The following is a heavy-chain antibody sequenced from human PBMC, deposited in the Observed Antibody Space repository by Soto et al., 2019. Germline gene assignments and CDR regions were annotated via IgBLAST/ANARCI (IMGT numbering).Heavy chain of an antibody. CDR2: VSGDGRDI. D-gene: IGHD3-16*01. J-gene: IGHJ3*01. CDR1: GFPFSWAG. Sequence: QVQLVQSGGGAVLPGNSLRLSCAASGFPFSWAGMHWLRQTPGKGLEWVAVVSGDGRDIDYAESVRGRCSISRDNPKSTLYLQMNNLGVEDTDIYYCARGLNKAAGGAFDVWGQGTQVIVSS. V-gene: IGHV3-33*01. CDR3: ARGLNKAAGGAFDV.